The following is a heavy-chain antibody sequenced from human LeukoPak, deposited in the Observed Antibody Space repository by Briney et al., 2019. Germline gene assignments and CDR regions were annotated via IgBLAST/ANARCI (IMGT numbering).Heavy chain of an antibody. V-gene: IGHV3-23*01. Sequence: GSLRISFEAPGFTFTFYAHHLGRQAPGKGLRWVSSISASGSGTFYTDSMSGRFTISRDNAKKTLFLQMKNLRLGDTALYYCAKGRDTSGRQNFDFWGQGTLVTVSS. D-gene: IGHD6-19*01. CDR2: ISASGSGT. CDR1: GFTFTFYA. CDR3: AKGRDTSGRQNFDF. J-gene: IGHJ4*02.